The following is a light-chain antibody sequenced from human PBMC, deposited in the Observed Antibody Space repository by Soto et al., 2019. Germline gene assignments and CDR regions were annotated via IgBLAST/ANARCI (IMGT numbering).Light chain of an antibody. Sequence: ELGMTQSPDTLSVSPGEGATLSWRASQSVFSRPDWYQQKPGQAPSHPIYPADTRATGITARFSGTGSGTEFTITISSLQSEDSQVYYRQQYHNWQAFGQGTKVDLK. CDR1: QSVFSR. CDR2: PAD. CDR3: QQYHNWQA. V-gene: IGKV3-15*01. J-gene: IGKJ1*01.